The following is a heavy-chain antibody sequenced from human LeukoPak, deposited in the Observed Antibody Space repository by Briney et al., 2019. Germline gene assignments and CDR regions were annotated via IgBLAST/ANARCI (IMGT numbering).Heavy chain of an antibody. CDR2: IYYSGST. V-gene: IGHV4-59*08. CDR1: GGSVSSYY. CDR3: ARLQVHCGGDCYTRWFDP. D-gene: IGHD2-21*02. Sequence: SETLTLTCTVSGGSVSSYYWSWIRQPPGKGLEWIAYIYYSGSTKYNPSLKSRVTISLDRSKNQFSLKLRSVTAADTAAYYCARLQVHCGGDCYTRWFDPWGQGTLVTVSS. J-gene: IGHJ5*02.